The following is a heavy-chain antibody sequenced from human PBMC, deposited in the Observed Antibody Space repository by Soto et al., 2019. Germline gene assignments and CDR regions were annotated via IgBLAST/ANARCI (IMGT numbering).Heavy chain of an antibody. CDR2: IIPIFGTA. CDR3: AIEDYNDSSGHGY. Sequence: SVKVSCQASGCTFSSYAIRWVRQAPGQGLEWMGGIIPIFGTANYAQKFQVRVTITADEPTSTAYIELSSLRSEDTAVYYCAIEDYNDSSGHGYWGQGTLVSVSS. V-gene: IGHV1-69*13. D-gene: IGHD3-22*01. J-gene: IGHJ4*02. CDR1: GCTFSSYA.